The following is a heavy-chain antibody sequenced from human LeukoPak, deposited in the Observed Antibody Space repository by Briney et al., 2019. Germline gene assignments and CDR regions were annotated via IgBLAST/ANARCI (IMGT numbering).Heavy chain of an antibody. CDR2: TNSDGIT. J-gene: IGHJ3*02. CDR1: GFTLSPYS. V-gene: IGHV3-74*03. Sequence: PGGSLRLSCAASGFTLSPYSMNWVRQAPGKGLVWVSRTNSDGITTYADSVKGRFIIFRDNAKNTLYLQMNSLRAEDTAVYYCARVVSEGAYDIWGQGTMVTVSS. CDR3: ARVVSEGAYDI. D-gene: IGHD2/OR15-2a*01.